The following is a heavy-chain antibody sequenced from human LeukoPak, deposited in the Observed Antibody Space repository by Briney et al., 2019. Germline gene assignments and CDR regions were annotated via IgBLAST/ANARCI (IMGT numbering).Heavy chain of an antibody. CDR2: IDHSGRT. CDR1: GGFFSGYY. V-gene: IGHV4-34*01. CDR3: ARHVRSLDRPDDAFEL. J-gene: IGHJ3*01. D-gene: IGHD3/OR15-3a*01. Sequence: SETLSLTCAIHGGFFSGYYWSWIRQSSGKGLEWIGEIDHSGRTNYNPSLKSRVSISVDTSKNQLSLKLKFMTAADTAKYYCARHVRSLDRPDDAFELWGPGTMVTVSS.